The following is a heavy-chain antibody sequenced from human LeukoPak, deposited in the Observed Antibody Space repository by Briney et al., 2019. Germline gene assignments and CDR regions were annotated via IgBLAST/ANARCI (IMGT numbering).Heavy chain of an antibody. J-gene: IGHJ4*02. CDR1: GGSISSSSYY. CDR3: ARQGCSWRAFLDY. V-gene: IGHV4-39*01. D-gene: IGHD6-13*01. Sequence: PSETLSLTCTVSGGSISSSSYYWGWIRQPPGKGLEWIGSIYYSGSTYYNPSLKSRVTISVDTSKNQFSLKLSSVTAADTAVYYCARQGCSWRAFLDYWGQGTLVTVSS. CDR2: IYYSGST.